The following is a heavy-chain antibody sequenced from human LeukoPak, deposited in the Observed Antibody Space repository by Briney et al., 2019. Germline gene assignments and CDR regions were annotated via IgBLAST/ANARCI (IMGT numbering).Heavy chain of an antibody. J-gene: IGHJ6*03. V-gene: IGHV4-4*02. CDR3: ARSPTSSTSWYYYYMDV. CDR2: FYYSGST. CDR1: GGSISSNNW. Sequence: SETLSLTCAVSGGSISSNNWWSWVRQPPGKGLEWIGYFYYSGSTNYNPSLKSRVTISVDTSKNQFSLKLSSVTAADTAVYYCARSPTSSTSWYYYYMDVWGKGTTVTVSS. D-gene: IGHD6-13*01.